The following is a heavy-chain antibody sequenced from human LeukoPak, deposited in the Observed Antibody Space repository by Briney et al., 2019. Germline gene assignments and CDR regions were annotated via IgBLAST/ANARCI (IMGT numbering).Heavy chain of an antibody. V-gene: IGHV4-38-2*01. D-gene: IGHD3-22*01. J-gene: IGHJ4*02. CDR3: ASGGTAVVMALTYYFDT. Sequence: SETLSLTCAVSGYSISSGYYWGWIRQPPGKGLEWIGSIYHTGSTYYNPSLQSRVTISLDSPKNQFSPKLTSVTAADTAVYYCASGGTAVVMALTYYFDTWGQGTPVTVSS. CDR1: GYSISSGYY. CDR2: IYHTGST.